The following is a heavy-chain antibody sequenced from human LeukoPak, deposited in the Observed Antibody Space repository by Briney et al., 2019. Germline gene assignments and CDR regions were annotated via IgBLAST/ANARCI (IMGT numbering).Heavy chain of an antibody. D-gene: IGHD2-15*01. J-gene: IGHJ6*03. CDR2: IYCSGST. Sequence: SETLSLTCTVSGGSISSYYWSWIRQPPGKGLEWIGYIYCSGSTNYNPSLKSRVTISVDTSKNQFSLKLSSVTAADTAVYYCARDGGPYYYSYMSVSGKGTSVTVSS. V-gene: IGHV4-59*01. CDR3: ARDGGPYYYSYMSV. CDR1: GGSISSYY.